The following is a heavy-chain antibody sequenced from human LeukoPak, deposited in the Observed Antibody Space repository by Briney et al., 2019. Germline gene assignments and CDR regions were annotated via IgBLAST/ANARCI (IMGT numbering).Heavy chain of an antibody. J-gene: IGHJ2*01. Sequence: SETLSLTCTVSGGSITSDYWSWIRQPPGKGLEWIGYISYSGSTSYDPSLKSRVTISGDSSKKQFSLKLSSVTAADTAVYYCARRPYWYFDLWGRGTLVTVSS. CDR2: ISYSGST. CDR1: GGSITSDY. D-gene: IGHD6-6*01. CDR3: ARRPYWYFDL. V-gene: IGHV4-59*12.